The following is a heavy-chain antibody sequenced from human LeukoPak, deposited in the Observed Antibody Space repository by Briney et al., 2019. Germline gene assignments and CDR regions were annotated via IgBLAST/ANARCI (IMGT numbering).Heavy chain of an antibody. CDR2: IYYSGST. J-gene: IGHJ6*04. D-gene: IGHD6-13*01. V-gene: IGHV4-31*03. CDR1: GGPNSSGGYY. CDR3: ARGALVWGYYYYGMDV. Sequence: PSETLSLTCTVSGGPNSSGGYYWSWIRQHPGKGLEWIGYIYYSGSTYYNPSLKSRVTISVDTSKNQFSLKLSSVTAADTAVYYCARGALVWGYYYYGMDVWGKGTTVTVSS.